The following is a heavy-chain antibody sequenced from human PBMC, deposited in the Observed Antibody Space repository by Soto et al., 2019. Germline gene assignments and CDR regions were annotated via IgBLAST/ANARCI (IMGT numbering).Heavy chain of an antibody. CDR2: IIPIFGTA. CDR3: ARPDYTQDVWYHTYDI. D-gene: IGHD3-3*01. J-gene: IGHJ3*02. CDR1: GGTFSSYA. Sequence: SVNVSCKASGGTFSSYAISWVRQAPGQGLEWMGGIIPIFGTANYAQKFQGRVTITADESTSTAYMGLSSLRSEDTAMYYCARPDYTQDVWYHTYDIWGQGTMVTVSS. V-gene: IGHV1-69*13.